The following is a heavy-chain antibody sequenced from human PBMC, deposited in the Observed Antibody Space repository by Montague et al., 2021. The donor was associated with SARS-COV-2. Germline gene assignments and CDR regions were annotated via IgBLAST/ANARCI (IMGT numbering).Heavy chain of an antibody. CDR1: GGSISSYY. Sequence: SETLSLTCTVSGGSISSYYWSWIRQSAGRGLEWIGRIHTSGSTDYNPSLNSRVTMSVDTSKNQFSLQLSSVTAADTAVYYCATWKYYDCWSGYYSHDYVSGMDVWGQGTTVTVSS. CDR3: ATWKYYDCWSGYYSHDYVSGMDV. CDR2: IHTSGST. D-gene: IGHD3-3*01. J-gene: IGHJ6*02. V-gene: IGHV4-4*07.